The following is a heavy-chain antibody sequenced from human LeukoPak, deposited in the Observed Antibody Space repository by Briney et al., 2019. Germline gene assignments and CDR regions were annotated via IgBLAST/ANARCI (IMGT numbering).Heavy chain of an antibody. CDR1: GGSISSGGYY. V-gene: IGHV4-30-2*01. CDR3: ARDHLTPLGYYYMDV. D-gene: IGHD1-14*01. CDR2: IYHSGST. J-gene: IGHJ6*03. Sequence: PSETLSLTCTVSGGSISSGGYYWSWIRQPPGKGLEWIGYIYHSGSTYYNPSLKSRVTISVDRSKNQFSLKLSSVTAADTAVYYCARDHLTPLGYYYMDVWGKGTTVTVSS.